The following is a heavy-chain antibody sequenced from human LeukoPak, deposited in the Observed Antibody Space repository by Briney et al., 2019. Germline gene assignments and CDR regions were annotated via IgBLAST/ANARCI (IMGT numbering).Heavy chain of an antibody. V-gene: IGHV1-46*01. CDR1: GYTFTSYY. D-gene: IGHD6-19*01. J-gene: IGHJ1*01. CDR3: ASRAVAGNYFQH. CDR2: INPSGGST. Sequence: ASVKVSCKASGYTFTSYYMHWVRQAPGQGLEWMGIINPSGGSTSYAQKFQGRVTMTWDTSTSTVYMELSSLRSEDTAVYYCASRAVAGNYFQHWGQGTLVTVSS.